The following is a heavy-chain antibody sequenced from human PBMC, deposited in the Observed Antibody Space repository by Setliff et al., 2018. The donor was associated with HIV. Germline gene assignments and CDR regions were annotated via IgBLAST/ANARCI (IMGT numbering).Heavy chain of an antibody. J-gene: IGHJ4*02. D-gene: IGHD1-26*01. Sequence: PGGSLRLSCAASGFTFSNYGMHWVRKAPGKGLEWISHITIVSSTRYYADSVKGRFTISRDNAKNSLYLQMNNLRAEDTAVYYCVRDYMWAFDYWGQGTLVTVSS. V-gene: IGHV3-48*01. CDR2: ITIVSSTR. CDR3: VRDYMWAFDY. CDR1: GFTFSNYG.